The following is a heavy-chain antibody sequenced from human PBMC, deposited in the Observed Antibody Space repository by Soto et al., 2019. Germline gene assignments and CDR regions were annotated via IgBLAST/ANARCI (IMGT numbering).Heavy chain of an antibody. CDR1: GFTFSSYA. D-gene: IGHD1-26*01. Sequence: EVQLLESGGGLVQPGGSLRLSCAASGFTFSSYAMSWVRQAPGKGLEWVSVISGSGGSTYYADSVKGRFTISRDNSKNTLYLQMNSLRAEDTAAYYCARDAWEAPPLNRAPHWGQGTLVTVSS. J-gene: IGHJ4*02. CDR2: ISGSGGST. CDR3: ARDAWEAPPLNRAPH. V-gene: IGHV3-23*01.